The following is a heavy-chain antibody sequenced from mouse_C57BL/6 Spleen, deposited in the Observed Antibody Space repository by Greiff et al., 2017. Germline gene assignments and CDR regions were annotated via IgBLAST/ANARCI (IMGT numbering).Heavy chain of an antibody. Sequence: EVKVGESGGGLVKPGGSLKLSCAASGFTFSDYGMHWVRQAPETGLEWVAYISSGSSTIYYADTVKGRFTISRDNAKNTLFLQMTSLRSEDTAMYYCARPVGGYFDVWGTGTTVTVSS. V-gene: IGHV5-17*01. J-gene: IGHJ1*03. D-gene: IGHD1-1*01. CDR1: GFTFSDYG. CDR3: ARPVGGYFDV. CDR2: ISSGSSTI.